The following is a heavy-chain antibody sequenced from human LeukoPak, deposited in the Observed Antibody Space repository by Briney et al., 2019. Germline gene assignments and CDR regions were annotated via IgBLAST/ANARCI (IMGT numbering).Heavy chain of an antibody. J-gene: IGHJ4*02. Sequence: GGSLRLSCAASGFTFSSYPMHWVRQAPGKGLEWAAVISNDGSKKSYADSVKGRFTISRDNSKNTVDLQVNSLRAEDTAVYYCARVAGWVAREGFGYWGQGTLVTVSS. CDR2: ISNDGSKK. CDR3: ARVAGWVAREGFGY. CDR1: GFTFSSYP. D-gene: IGHD1-26*01. V-gene: IGHV3-30*01.